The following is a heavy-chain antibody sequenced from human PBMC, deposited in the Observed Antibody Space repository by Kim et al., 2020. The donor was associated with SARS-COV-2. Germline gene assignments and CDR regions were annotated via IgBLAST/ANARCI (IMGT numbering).Heavy chain of an antibody. Sequence: YNPSLKSRVTISVDTSKNQFSLKLSSVTAADTAVYYCARGVRMPTGGFDYWGQGTLVTVSS. J-gene: IGHJ4*02. V-gene: IGHV4-34*01. D-gene: IGHD3-10*01. CDR3: ARGVRMPTGGFDY.